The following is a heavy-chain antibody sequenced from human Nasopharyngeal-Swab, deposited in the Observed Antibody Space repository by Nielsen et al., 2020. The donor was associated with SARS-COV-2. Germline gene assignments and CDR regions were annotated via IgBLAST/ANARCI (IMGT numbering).Heavy chain of an antibody. CDR1: GLTFRSYG. J-gene: IGHJ4*02. CDR3: AKDKLVSYYDSSGYFDY. CDR2: ISYDGSNK. D-gene: IGHD3-22*01. V-gene: IGHV3-30*18. Sequence: GESLKISCAASGLTFRSYGMHWVRQAPGKGLEWVAVISYDGSNKYYADSVKGRFTISRDNSKNTLYLQMNSLRAEDTAVYYCAKDKLVSYYDSSGYFDYWGQGTLVTVSS.